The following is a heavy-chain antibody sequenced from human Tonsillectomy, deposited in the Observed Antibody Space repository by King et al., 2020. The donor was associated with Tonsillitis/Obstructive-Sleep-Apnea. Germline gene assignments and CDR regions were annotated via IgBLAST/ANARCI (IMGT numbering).Heavy chain of an antibody. V-gene: IGHV1-18*01. Sequence: VQLVQSGAEVKKPGASVKVSCKASGYTFTSYGISWVRQAPGQGLEWMGWISAYNGNTNYAQKLQGRVTMTTDTSTSTAYMELRSLRSDDTAVYYCTRQPFLYSSSWYQEDYYMDVWGKGTTVTVSS. D-gene: IGHD6-13*01. CDR1: GYTFTSYG. CDR2: ISAYNGNT. J-gene: IGHJ6*03. CDR3: TRQPFLYSSSWYQEDYYMDV.